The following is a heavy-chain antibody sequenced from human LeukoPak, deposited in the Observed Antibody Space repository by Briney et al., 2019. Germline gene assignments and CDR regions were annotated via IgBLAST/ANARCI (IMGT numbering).Heavy chain of an antibody. J-gene: IGHJ4*02. D-gene: IGHD1-26*01. Sequence: GGSLRLSCAASGFTFSYFAMHWVRQAPGKGLEHVSAISSDGTTTHYANSVKGRFTISRDNSKNTLYLQMGSLRADDMAVYYRARSLGATAYWGQGTLVTVSS. CDR1: GFTFSYFA. CDR3: ARSLGATAY. V-gene: IGHV3-64*01. CDR2: ISSDGTTT.